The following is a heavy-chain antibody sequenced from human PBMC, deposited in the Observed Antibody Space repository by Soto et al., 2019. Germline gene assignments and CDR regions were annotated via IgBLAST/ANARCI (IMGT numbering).Heavy chain of an antibody. D-gene: IGHD3-10*01. J-gene: IGHJ4*02. V-gene: IGHV3-74*01. CDR2: INSGGGTT. CDR1: GFTFNTYW. CDR3: ARWFTYGNFDYFDY. Sequence: GGSLRLSCAASGFTFNTYWMHWFRQAPGKGLVWVSRINSGGGTTTYADSVKGRFTISRDNAKNTLFLQMNGLRAEDTAVYYCARWFTYGNFDYFDYWGQGTQVTVSS.